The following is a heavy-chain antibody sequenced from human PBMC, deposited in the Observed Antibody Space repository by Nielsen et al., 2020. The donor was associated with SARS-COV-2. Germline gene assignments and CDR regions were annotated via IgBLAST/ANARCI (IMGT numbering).Heavy chain of an antibody. CDR3: ARGTRLEYYYDSSGYYSG. D-gene: IGHD3-22*01. V-gene: IGHV1-2*04. Sequence: ASVKVSCKASGYTFTGYYMHWVRQAPGQGLEWMGWINPNSGGTNYAQKFQGWVTMTRDTSISTAYMELSRLRPDDTAVYYCARGTRLEYYYDSSGYYSGWGQGTLVTVSS. CDR1: GYTFTGYY. J-gene: IGHJ4*02. CDR2: INPNSGGT.